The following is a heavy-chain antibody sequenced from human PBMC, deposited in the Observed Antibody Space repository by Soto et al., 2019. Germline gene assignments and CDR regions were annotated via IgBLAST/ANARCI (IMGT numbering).Heavy chain of an antibody. Sequence: SETLSLTCVVSGGSISSTNWWTWVRQPPGKGLEWIGEINHNGSPTYSPSLKSRVTISVDRSKNQFSLKLSSVTAADTAVYYCASSNYDSPIPLYYWGQGTLVTVSS. CDR3: ASSNYDSPIPLYY. D-gene: IGHD3-22*01. J-gene: IGHJ4*02. CDR1: GGSISSTNW. V-gene: IGHV4-4*02. CDR2: INHNGSP.